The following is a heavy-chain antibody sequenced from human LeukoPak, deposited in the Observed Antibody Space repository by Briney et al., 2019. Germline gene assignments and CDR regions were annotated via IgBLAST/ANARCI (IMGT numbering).Heavy chain of an antibody. CDR2: IHPNTGTT. CDR3: ASYASGYNWLKV. V-gene: IGHV1-2*02. J-gene: IGHJ5*02. CDR1: GHTFTNYY. D-gene: IGHD2-2*01. Sequence: ASVKVSCKSSGHTFTNYYLHWVRQAPGQGLEWLGWIHPNTGTTNYAQKFQGRVTVTRDTSISTTYVELSRLTSADTAVYYCASYASGYNWLKVWGQGTLVTVSS.